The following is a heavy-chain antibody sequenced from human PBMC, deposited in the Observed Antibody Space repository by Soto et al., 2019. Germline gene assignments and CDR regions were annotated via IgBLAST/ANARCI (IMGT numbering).Heavy chain of an antibody. CDR2: ISIGSGSI. D-gene: IGHD1-26*01. Sequence: VQLVESGGGLVQPGGSRRVSCAASGFSFSNYAMNWVRQATGKGLEWVSYISIGSGSIFYADSVKGRFTISRDDAKNSLYMQMNTLRAEDTAVYYCVRDERWAFDFWGKGTMVTVSS. CDR1: GFSFSNYA. CDR3: VRDERWAFDF. V-gene: IGHV3-48*01. J-gene: IGHJ3*01.